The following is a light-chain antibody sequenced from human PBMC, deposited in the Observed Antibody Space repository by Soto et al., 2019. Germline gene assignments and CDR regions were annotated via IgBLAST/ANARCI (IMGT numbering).Light chain of an antibody. Sequence: DIQMTQSPSSVSASVGDRVSITCRASQGISNWLAWYQQKPGKAPKLLIYKASNLESGVPSRFSGSGSGTDFTLTISSLQPDDFATYHCQQYESFFPLTFGGGTKVDIK. CDR2: KAS. CDR1: QGISNW. J-gene: IGKJ4*01. CDR3: QQYESFFPLT. V-gene: IGKV1-5*03.